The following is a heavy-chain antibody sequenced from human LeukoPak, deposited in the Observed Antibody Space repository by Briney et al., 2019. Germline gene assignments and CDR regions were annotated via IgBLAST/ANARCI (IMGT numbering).Heavy chain of an antibody. V-gene: IGHV1-69*13. CDR1: GYTFTSYA. D-gene: IGHD5-24*01. Sequence: SVKVSCKASGYTFTSYAISWVRQAPGQGLEWMGGIIPIFGTANYAQKFQGRVTITADESTSTAYMELSSLRSEDTAVYYCARGSGRDGYNPLSDPFDYWGQGTLVTVSS. CDR2: IIPIFGTA. CDR3: ARGSGRDGYNPLSDPFDY. J-gene: IGHJ4*02.